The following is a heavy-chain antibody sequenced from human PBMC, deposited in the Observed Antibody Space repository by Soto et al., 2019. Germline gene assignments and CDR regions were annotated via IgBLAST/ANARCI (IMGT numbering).Heavy chain of an antibody. D-gene: IGHD4-17*01. Sequence: SETLSLTCTVSGGSVRRGGYYWSWIRQHPGKGLEWIGYIHYSGGTYYNPSLKSRATISVDTSKNQFSLRLSSVTAADTAVYYCARDDRATVTHWFYSRGQGTPVTVSA. CDR1: GGSVRRGGYY. CDR3: ARDDRATVTHWFYS. V-gene: IGHV4-31*03. J-gene: IGHJ5*01. CDR2: IHYSGGT.